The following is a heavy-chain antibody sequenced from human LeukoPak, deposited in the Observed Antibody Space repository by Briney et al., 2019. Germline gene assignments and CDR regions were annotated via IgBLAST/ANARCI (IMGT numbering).Heavy chain of an antibody. D-gene: IGHD4-17*01. J-gene: IGHJ3*02. CDR1: GYTFTDYY. Sequence: GASVKVSCKASGYTFTDYYIHWVRQAPGRGLEWMGWINPSSGGTNYAQKFHGRVTLTRDTSISTAYMELRRLRSDDTAVYYCARETFTTVTSATDAFDIWGRGTMVTVSS. V-gene: IGHV1-2*02. CDR2: INPSSGGT. CDR3: ARETFTTVTSATDAFDI.